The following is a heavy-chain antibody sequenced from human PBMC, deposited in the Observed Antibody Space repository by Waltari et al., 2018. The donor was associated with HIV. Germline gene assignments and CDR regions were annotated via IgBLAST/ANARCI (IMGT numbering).Heavy chain of an antibody. Sequence: EVQLVESGGGLVQPGGSLRLSCAASVFTFSGYWMGWVRQAPGKGLEWVANIKQDGSEKYYVDSMKGRFTISRDNAKNSLYLQINSLRAEDTAVYYCAGRSPARRLNWFDPWGQGTLVIVSS. CDR2: IKQDGSEK. J-gene: IGHJ5*02. V-gene: IGHV3-7*01. CDR1: VFTFSGYW. D-gene: IGHD2-8*01. CDR3: AGRSPARRLNWFDP.